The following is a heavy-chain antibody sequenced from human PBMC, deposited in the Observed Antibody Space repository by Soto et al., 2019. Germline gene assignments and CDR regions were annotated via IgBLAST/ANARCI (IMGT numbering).Heavy chain of an antibody. V-gene: IGHV3-23*01. CDR3: AKVNYDFWSVYYNTEGAFDI. Sequence: GGSLRLSCAASGFTFSSYAMSWVRQAPGKGLEWVSAISGSGGSTYYADSVKGRFTISRDNSKNTLYLQMNSLRAEDTAVYYCAKVNYDFWSVYYNTEGAFDIWGQGTMVT. CDR1: GFTFSSYA. J-gene: IGHJ3*02. CDR2: ISGSGGST. D-gene: IGHD3-3*01.